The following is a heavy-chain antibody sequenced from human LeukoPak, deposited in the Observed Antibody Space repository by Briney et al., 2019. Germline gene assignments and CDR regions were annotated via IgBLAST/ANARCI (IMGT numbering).Heavy chain of an antibody. Sequence: GASVKVSCKASGYTFSSYDMNWVRQATGQGLEWMGWMNPNSGNTGYAQKFQGRVTMTRNTSIRTAYMELSSLRSEDTAVYYCVRGDSTAMAIDYWGQGTPVTVSS. CDR2: MNPNSGNT. CDR1: GYTFSSYD. J-gene: IGHJ4*02. CDR3: VRGDSTAMAIDY. V-gene: IGHV1-8*01. D-gene: IGHD5-18*01.